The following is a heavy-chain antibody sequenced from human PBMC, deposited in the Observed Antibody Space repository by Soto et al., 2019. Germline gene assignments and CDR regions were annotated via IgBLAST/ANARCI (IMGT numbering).Heavy chain of an antibody. Sequence: PXETLSLTCSVAGRSISSNNWSWIRQSPDKGLEWLGYVFYGGTDYNPSLGGRVSMSVETSKSQFSLKLTSVTVADTAVYYCASYRGALYFESWGPGILVTVSS. CDR2: VFYGGT. V-gene: IGHV4-59*01. CDR3: ASYRGALYFES. J-gene: IGHJ4*02. CDR1: GRSISSNN. D-gene: IGHD3-16*01.